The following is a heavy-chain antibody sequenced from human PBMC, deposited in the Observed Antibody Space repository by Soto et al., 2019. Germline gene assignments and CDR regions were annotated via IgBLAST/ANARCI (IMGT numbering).Heavy chain of an antibody. CDR1: GFTFSSYG. CDR3: ARDRDSSSWYGYFDY. V-gene: IGHV3-33*01. Sequence: QVQLVESGGGVVQPGRSLRLSCAASGFTFSSYGMHWVRQAPGKGLEWVAVIWYDGSNKYYADSVKGRFTISRDNSKNTLYLQMNSLRAEDTAVYYCARDRDSSSWYGYFDYWGQGTLVTVSS. D-gene: IGHD6-13*01. J-gene: IGHJ4*02. CDR2: IWYDGSNK.